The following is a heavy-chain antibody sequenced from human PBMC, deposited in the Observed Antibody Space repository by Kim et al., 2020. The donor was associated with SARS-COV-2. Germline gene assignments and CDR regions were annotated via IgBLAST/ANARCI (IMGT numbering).Heavy chain of an antibody. Sequence: ASVKVSCKASGYTFISYGIGWVRQAPGQGLEWMGWISAYNGDTNYAQKLQGRVTMTTDTSTRTAFMELRSLRSDDTAVYYCARAGGYCSSTTCPCADYWGQGTLVTVSS. CDR3: ARAGGYCSSTTCPCADY. D-gene: IGHD2-2*01. V-gene: IGHV1-18*01. CDR2: ISAYNGDT. J-gene: IGHJ4*02. CDR1: GYTFISYG.